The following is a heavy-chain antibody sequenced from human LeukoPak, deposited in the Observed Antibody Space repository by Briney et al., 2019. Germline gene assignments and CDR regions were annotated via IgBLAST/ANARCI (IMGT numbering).Heavy chain of an antibody. CDR3: VKGSRARARAWDY. J-gene: IGHJ4*02. D-gene: IGHD6-6*01. V-gene: IGHV3-64D*06. CDR1: GFTFSSFA. CDR2: ISSNGGNT. Sequence: QPGGSLALSCSASGFTFSSFAMLWVAQAPGKGREDFLAISSNGGNTYYADSVKGRFTMTRDNSTNTLYMQMSSLRAEDTAVYYCVKGSRARARAWDYWGEGTLVTVSS.